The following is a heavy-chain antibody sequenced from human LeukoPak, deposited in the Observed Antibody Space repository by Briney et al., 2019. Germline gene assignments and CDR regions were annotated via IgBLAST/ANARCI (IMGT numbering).Heavy chain of an antibody. CDR1: GFTFSTYW. D-gene: IGHD3-9*01. J-gene: IGHJ3*02. CDR3: AREPTNYHILTGYLNEAFDI. V-gene: IGHV3-7*04. Sequence: PGGSLRLSCAASGFTFSTYWMTWVRQAPGKGLEWVANIKQDGSEKYYVDSVEGRFTISRDNAKNSLYLRMNSLRSEDSAVYYCAREPTNYHILTGYLNEAFDIWGQGTMVTVSS. CDR2: IKQDGSEK.